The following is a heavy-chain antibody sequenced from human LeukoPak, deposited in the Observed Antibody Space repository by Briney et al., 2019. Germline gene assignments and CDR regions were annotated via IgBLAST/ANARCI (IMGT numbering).Heavy chain of an antibody. Sequence: ASVKVSCKASGGTFSSYAISWVRQAPGQGLEWMGGIIPIFGTANYAQKFQGRVTITADESTSTAYMEPSSLRSEDTAVYYCARILERPQDGDYWGQGTLVTVSS. V-gene: IGHV1-69*13. D-gene: IGHD1-1*01. CDR1: GGTFSSYA. CDR3: ARILERPQDGDY. CDR2: IIPIFGTA. J-gene: IGHJ4*02.